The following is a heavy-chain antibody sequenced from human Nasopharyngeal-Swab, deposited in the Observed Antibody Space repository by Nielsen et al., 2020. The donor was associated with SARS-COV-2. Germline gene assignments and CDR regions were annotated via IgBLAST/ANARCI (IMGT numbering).Heavy chain of an antibody. V-gene: IGHV3-43*01. J-gene: IGHJ5*02. D-gene: IGHD6-19*01. Sequence: GESLKISCAASGFTFDDYTMYWVRQAPGKGLEWVSLIRWDGGSTDYADSVKGRFTISRDNSKNSLYLQMNSLRTEDTALYYCAKDYSSGWSGWFDPWGQGTLVTVSS. CDR2: IRWDGGST. CDR3: AKDYSSGWSGWFDP. CDR1: GFTFDDYT.